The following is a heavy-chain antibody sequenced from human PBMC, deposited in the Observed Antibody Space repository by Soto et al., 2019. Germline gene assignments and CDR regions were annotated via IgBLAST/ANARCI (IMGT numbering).Heavy chain of an antibody. CDR2: INDSGST. CDR3: ARGTGAENTFYYYYGMDV. J-gene: IGHJ6*02. Sequence: QVQLQQWGAGLLKPSETLSLTCAVYGGSFSGYYWSRIRQPPGKGLEWIGEINDSGSTNYNPSLKSRVTISVDTPKNQCSLQLSSVTAADTAVYYCARGTGAENTFYYYYGMDVWGQGTTVTVSS. D-gene: IGHD3-10*01. V-gene: IGHV4-34*01. CDR1: GGSFSGYY.